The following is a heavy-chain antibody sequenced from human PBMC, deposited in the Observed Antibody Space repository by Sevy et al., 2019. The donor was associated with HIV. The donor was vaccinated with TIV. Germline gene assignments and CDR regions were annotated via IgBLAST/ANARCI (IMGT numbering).Heavy chain of an antibody. J-gene: IGHJ4*02. CDR1: GGSFSGYY. Sequence: SETLSLTCAVYGGSFSGYYWSWIRQPPGKGLEWIGEINHSGSTNYNPSLKSRVTISVDTSKNQFSLKLSSVTAADTAVYYCARGRGIAVAGFDYWGQGPLVTVSS. CDR2: INHSGST. V-gene: IGHV4-34*01. D-gene: IGHD6-19*01. CDR3: ARGRGIAVAGFDY.